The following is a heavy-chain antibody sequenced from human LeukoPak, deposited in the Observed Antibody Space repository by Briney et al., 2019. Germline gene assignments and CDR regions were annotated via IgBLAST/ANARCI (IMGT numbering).Heavy chain of an antibody. V-gene: IGHV1-46*01. CDR2: INPSGGRT. Sequence: GASVTVSFTASGYAFTIYYMHWVRQAPGQGREWMGIINPSGGRTSYAQKFQGRVTITRETSTSTDYMEQSSLRSADTAVYYCARGGRGSSWYGTGYYFDYWGQGTLVTVSS. CDR1: GYAFTIYY. CDR3: ARGGRGSSWYGTGYYFDY. D-gene: IGHD6-13*01. J-gene: IGHJ4*02.